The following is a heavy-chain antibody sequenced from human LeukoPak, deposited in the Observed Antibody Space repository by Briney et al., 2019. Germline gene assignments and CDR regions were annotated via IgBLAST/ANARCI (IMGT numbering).Heavy chain of an antibody. CDR3: ARDRSREQYYYDSSGYDFDY. CDR2: ISSSRSYI. J-gene: IGHJ4*02. Sequence: PGGSLRLSCAASGFTCSSYSMNWVRQAPGKGLEWVSSISSSRSYIYYADSVKGRFTISRDNAKNSLYLQMNSLRAEDTAVYYCARDRSREQYYYDSSGYDFDYWGQGTLVTVSS. D-gene: IGHD3-22*01. V-gene: IGHV3-21*01. CDR1: GFTCSSYS.